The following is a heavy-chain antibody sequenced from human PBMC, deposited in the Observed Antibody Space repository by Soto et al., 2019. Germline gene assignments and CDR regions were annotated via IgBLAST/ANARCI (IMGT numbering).Heavy chain of an antibody. CDR3: ARGEEYSSSWYAEKYYYYYYGMDV. D-gene: IGHD6-13*01. Sequence: VASVKVSCKASGGTFSSYAISWVRQAPGQGPEWMGGIIPIFGTANYAQKFQGRVTITADESTSTAYMELSSLRSEDTAVYYCARGEEYSSSWYAEKYYYYYYGMDVWGQGTTVTVSS. V-gene: IGHV1-69*13. CDR2: IIPIFGTA. CDR1: GGTFSSYA. J-gene: IGHJ6*02.